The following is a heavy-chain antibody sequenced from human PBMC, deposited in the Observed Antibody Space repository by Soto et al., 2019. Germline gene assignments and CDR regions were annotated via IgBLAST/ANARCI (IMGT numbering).Heavy chain of an antibody. V-gene: IGHV3-30*18. J-gene: IGHJ6*03. D-gene: IGHD3-3*01. Sequence: HPGGSLRLSCAASGFTFSSYGMHWVRQAPGKGLEWVAVISYDGSNKYYADSVKGRFTISRDNSKNTLYLQMNSLRAEDTAVYYCAKGPFGNYYYYYMDVWGKGTTVTVSS. CDR3: AKGPFGNYYYYYMDV. CDR1: GFTFSSYG. CDR2: ISYDGSNK.